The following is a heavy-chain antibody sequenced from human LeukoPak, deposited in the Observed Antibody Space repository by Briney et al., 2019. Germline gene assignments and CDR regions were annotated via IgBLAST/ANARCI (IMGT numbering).Heavy chain of an antibody. CDR1: GGTFSSYA. CDR2: IIPILGIA. J-gene: IGHJ4*02. D-gene: IGHD3-10*01. CDR3: ARDIWGYYGSGSYYIFDY. Sequence: SVKVSCKASGGTFSSYAVSWVRQAPGQGLEWMGRIIPILGIANYAQKFQGRVTITADKSTSTAYMELSSLRSEDTAVYYCARDIWGYYGSGSYYIFDYWGQGTLVTVSS. V-gene: IGHV1-69*04.